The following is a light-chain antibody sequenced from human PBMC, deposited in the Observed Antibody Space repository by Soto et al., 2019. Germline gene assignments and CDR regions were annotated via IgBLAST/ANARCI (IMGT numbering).Light chain of an antibody. CDR1: SSDVGGYIF. CDR3: CSYAGNPYV. Sequence: QSVLTQPRSVSGSPGQSVAISCTGTSSDVGGYIFVSWYQQHPGKAPKLMIYDSYKRPSGVPDRFSGSKSGNTASLTISGLQAEDEADYYCCSYAGNPYVFGTGTKLTVL. V-gene: IGLV2-11*01. CDR2: DSY. J-gene: IGLJ1*01.